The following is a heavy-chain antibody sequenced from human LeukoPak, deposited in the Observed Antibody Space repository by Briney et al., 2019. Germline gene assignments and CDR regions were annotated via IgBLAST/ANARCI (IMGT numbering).Heavy chain of an antibody. Sequence: PGGSLRLSCAASGFTFSSYAMSWVRQAPGQGLDWVSAISGRGGSTYYADSVKDRFTISRDNSKNTLYLQINSLRAEDTAVYYCAKTGDDYVWGSYIDYWGQGTLVTVSS. CDR3: AKTGDDYVWGSYIDY. CDR1: GFTFSSYA. CDR2: ISGRGGST. D-gene: IGHD3-16*01. V-gene: IGHV3-23*01. J-gene: IGHJ4*02.